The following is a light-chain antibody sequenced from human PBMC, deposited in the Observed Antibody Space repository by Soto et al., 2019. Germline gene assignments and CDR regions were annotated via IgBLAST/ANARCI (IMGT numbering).Light chain of an antibody. CDR2: DAS. V-gene: IGKV1-5*01. J-gene: IGKJ1*01. CDR3: QQRSNWLSIT. CDR1: QTISSW. Sequence: DIQMTQSPSTRSGSVGDRVTITCRASQTISSWLAWYQQKPGKAPKLLIYDASNRATGIPARFSGSGSGTDFTLTISSLEPEDFAVYYCQQRSNWLSITFGQGTKVDIK.